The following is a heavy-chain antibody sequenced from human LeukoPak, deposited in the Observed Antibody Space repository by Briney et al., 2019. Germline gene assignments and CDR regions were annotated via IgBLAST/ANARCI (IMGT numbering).Heavy chain of an antibody. CDR3: ARTPSRDGYSHIDF. Sequence: GGSLTLSCAASGFTFTNHAMGWVRLAPGKGLEWVSTLSDSGASKYYADSVKGRFTISRDNSRNTMYLQMDSLRDDDTGVYFCARTPSRDGYSHIDFWGQGALVTVSS. CDR1: GFTFTNHA. J-gene: IGHJ4*02. CDR2: LSDSGASK. V-gene: IGHV3-23*01. D-gene: IGHD5-24*01.